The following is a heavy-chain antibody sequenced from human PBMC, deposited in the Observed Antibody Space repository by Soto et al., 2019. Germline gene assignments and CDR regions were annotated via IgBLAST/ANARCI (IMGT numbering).Heavy chain of an antibody. CDR1: GFTFSSYG. CDR2: ISYDGSNK. CDR3: AKAETYFGVADFDY. J-gene: IGHJ4*02. D-gene: IGHD3-3*01. V-gene: IGHV3-30*18. Sequence: QVQLVESGGGVVQPGRSLRLSCAASGFTFSSYGMHWVRQAPGKGLEWVAVISYDGSNKYYADSVKGRFTISRDNSKNTLYLQMNSLRAEDTAAYYCAKAETYFGVADFDYWGQGTLVTVSS.